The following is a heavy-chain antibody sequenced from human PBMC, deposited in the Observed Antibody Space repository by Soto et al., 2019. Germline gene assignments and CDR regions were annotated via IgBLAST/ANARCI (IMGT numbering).Heavy chain of an antibody. J-gene: IGHJ4*02. CDR3: ATDARDSRSAGTLDN. CDR1: GFTFSNAW. CDR2: IQSKTDGGTS. D-gene: IGHD1-26*01. V-gene: IGHV3-15*07. Sequence: EVQLVESGGGLVKPGGSLRLSCAASGFTFSNAWMNWVRQAPGKGLEWVGRIQSKTDGGTSVYAAPVKGRFIISRDDSKNTLFLEMNSLKTEDTAVHFCATDARDSRSAGTLDNWGQGTLVTVST.